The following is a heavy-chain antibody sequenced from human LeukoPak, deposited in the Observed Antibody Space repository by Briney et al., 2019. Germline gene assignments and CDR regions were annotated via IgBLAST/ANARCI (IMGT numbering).Heavy chain of an antibody. CDR2: VNLQGST. Sequence: PSGTLSLTRGVSGGSITNTNYWTWVRQAPGKGLEWIGEVNLQGSTNYNPSLMGRVAISVDTSENHISLQLTSVTAADTAVYYCAREGGPYRPLDYSGQGTLVTVSS. V-gene: IGHV4-4*02. CDR1: GGSITNTNY. J-gene: IGHJ4*02. CDR3: AREGGPYRPLDY.